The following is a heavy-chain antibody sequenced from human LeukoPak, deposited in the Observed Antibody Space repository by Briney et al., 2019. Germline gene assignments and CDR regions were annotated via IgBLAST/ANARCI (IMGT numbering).Heavy chain of an antibody. D-gene: IGHD1-7*01. CDR2: IWYDGSNK. CDR3: ARSPDNWNYDY. J-gene: IGHJ4*02. CDR1: GFTFSSYG. Sequence: GRSLRFSCAASGFTFSSYGMHWVRQAPGKGLEWVAVIWYDGSNKYYADSVKGRFTISRDNSKNTLYLQMNSLRAEDTAVYYCARSPDNWNYDYWGQGTLVTVSS. V-gene: IGHV3-33*01.